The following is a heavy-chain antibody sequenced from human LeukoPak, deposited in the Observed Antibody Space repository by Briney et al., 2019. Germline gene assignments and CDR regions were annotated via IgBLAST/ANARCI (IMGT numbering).Heavy chain of an antibody. CDR1: GGTFSSYA. Sequence: SVKVSCNASGGTFSSYAISWVRQAPGQGLEWMGRIIPIFGTANYAQKFQGRVTITTDESTSTAYMELSSLRSEDTAVYYCARESRWLQSDYWGQGTLVTVSS. CDR2: IIPIFGTA. D-gene: IGHD5-24*01. V-gene: IGHV1-69*05. CDR3: ARESRWLQSDY. J-gene: IGHJ4*02.